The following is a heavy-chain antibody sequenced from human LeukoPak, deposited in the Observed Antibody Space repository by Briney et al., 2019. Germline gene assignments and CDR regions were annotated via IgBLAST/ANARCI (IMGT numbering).Heavy chain of an antibody. D-gene: IGHD3-9*01. CDR1: GFTFSSYW. CDR2: INSDGSST. CDR3: ARVSYDILTFFDY. V-gene: IGHV3-74*01. Sequence: PGGSLRLSCAASGFTFSSYWMHWVRQAPGKGLVWVSRINSDGSSTSYADSVKGRFTISRDNAKSTLYLQMNSLRAEDTAVYYCARVSYDILTFFDYWGQGTLVTVSS. J-gene: IGHJ4*02.